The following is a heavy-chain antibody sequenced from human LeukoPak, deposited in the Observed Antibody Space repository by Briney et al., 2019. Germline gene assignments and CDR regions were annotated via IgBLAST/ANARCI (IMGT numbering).Heavy chain of an antibody. J-gene: IGHJ5*02. Sequence: GGSLRLSCAASGFTFNAYWMSWVRQAPGKGLEWVASIIQNGDEKNYVDSVKGRFTISRDNRKNLLYLQMSSLRAEDTAMYYCAGGDFYGSGRGLADKYFFNPWGRGTMVTVSS. V-gene: IGHV3-7*03. CDR1: GFTFNAYW. D-gene: IGHD3-10*01. CDR2: IIQNGDEK. CDR3: AGGDFYGSGRGLADKYFFNP.